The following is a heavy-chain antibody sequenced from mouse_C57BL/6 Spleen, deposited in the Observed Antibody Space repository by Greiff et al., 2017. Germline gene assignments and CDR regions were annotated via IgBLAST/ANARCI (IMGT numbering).Heavy chain of an antibody. J-gene: IGHJ2*01. CDR1: GYTFTSYW. Sequence: QVHVKQPGAELVMPGASVKLSCKASGYTFTSYWMHWVKQRPGQGLEWIGEIDPSDSYTNYNQKFKGKSTLTVDKSSSTAYMQLSSLTSEDSAVYYCARWDYGSSSFDYWGQGTTLTVSS. CDR3: ARWDYGSSSFDY. CDR2: IDPSDSYT. D-gene: IGHD1-1*01. V-gene: IGHV1-69*01.